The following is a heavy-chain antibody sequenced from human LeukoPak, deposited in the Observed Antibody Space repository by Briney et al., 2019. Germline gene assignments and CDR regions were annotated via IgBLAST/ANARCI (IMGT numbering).Heavy chain of an antibody. CDR2: MNHDGSVQ. D-gene: IGHD2-2*01. Sequence: MSWVRQAPGKGLEWVAYMNHDGSVQSHVDSVRGRFTISRDNAKNSLYLQMNSLRVEDTAVYYCARAAVYCSSSTCRTNFDSWGQGTLVTVSS. J-gene: IGHJ4*02. V-gene: IGHV3-7*01. CDR3: ARAAVYCSSSTCRTNFDS.